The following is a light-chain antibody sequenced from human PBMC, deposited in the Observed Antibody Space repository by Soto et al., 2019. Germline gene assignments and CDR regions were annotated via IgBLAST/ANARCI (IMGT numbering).Light chain of an antibody. CDR2: EVS. V-gene: IGLV2-14*01. CDR1: TSDIGTYRY. CDR3: CSCTGISTLL. J-gene: IGLJ1*01. Sequence: QSALTHPDSVSGSPGQSITISCTGTTSDIGTYRYVCWYQQHASKTLKLIIYEVSHRTSGFSNRFSGSKSGSTTFLTISGLQAEDEAHYYCCSCTGISTLLFATGTKVTVL.